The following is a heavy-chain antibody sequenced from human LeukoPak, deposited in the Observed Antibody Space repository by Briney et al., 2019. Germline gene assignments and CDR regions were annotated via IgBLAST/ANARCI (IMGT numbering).Heavy chain of an antibody. CDR1: GGTFSSYA. J-gene: IGHJ6*03. CDR2: IIPIFGTA. CDR3: ARYCSSTSCYGADYMDV. D-gene: IGHD2-2*01. Sequence: SVKVSCKASGGTFSSYAINWVRQAPGQGLEWMGRIIPIFGTANYAQKFQGRVTITAEESTSTAYMELSSLRSEGTAVYYCARYCSSTSCYGADYMDVWGKGTTVTVSS. V-gene: IGHV1-69*13.